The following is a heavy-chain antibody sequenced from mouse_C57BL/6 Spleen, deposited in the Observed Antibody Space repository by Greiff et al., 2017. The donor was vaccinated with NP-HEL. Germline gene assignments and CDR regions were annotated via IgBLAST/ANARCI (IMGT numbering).Heavy chain of an antibody. V-gene: IGHV1-81*01. J-gene: IGHJ4*01. Sequence: VQLQQSGAELARPGASVKLSCKASGYTFTSYGISWVKQRTGQGLEWIGEIYPRSGNTYYNEKFKGKATLTADKSSSTAYMELRSLTSEDSAVYFCARSRPPSYRNYSYYAMDYWGQGTSVTVSS. D-gene: IGHD2-5*01. CDR2: IYPRSGNT. CDR1: GYTFTSYG. CDR3: ARSRPPSYRNYSYYAMDY.